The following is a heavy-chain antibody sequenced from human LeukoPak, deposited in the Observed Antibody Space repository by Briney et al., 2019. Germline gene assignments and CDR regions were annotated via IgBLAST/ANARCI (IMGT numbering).Heavy chain of an antibody. CDR3: AKVVYGDYGYYYYYYGMDV. CDR1: GFTFSSYA. Sequence: PGGSLRLSCAASGFTFSSYAMSWVRQAPGKGLEWVSAISGSGGSTYYADSVKGRFTISRDNSKNTLYLQMNSLRAEDTAVYYCAKVVYGDYGYYYYYYGMDVWGQGTTDTVSS. CDR2: ISGSGGST. D-gene: IGHD4-17*01. J-gene: IGHJ6*02. V-gene: IGHV3-23*01.